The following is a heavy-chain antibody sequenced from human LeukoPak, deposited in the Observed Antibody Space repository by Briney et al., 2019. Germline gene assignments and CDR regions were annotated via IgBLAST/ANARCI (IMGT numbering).Heavy chain of an antibody. V-gene: IGHV4-39*01. D-gene: IGHD2-15*01. Sequence: SETLSLTCTVSGGSMSSSSHYWGWIRQPPGKGLEWIGSIYYSGTTYYNPSLKSRVTISVDTSKNQFSLRLSSMTAADTAVYYSARLYCSAGRCYLDNWGQGTLVTVSS. CDR3: ARLYCSAGRCYLDN. J-gene: IGHJ4*02. CDR2: IYYSGTT. CDR1: GGSMSSSSHY.